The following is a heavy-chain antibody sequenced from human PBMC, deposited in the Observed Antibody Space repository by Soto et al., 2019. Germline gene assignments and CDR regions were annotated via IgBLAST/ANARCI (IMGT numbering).Heavy chain of an antibody. CDR2: ISGYNGNT. Sequence: ASVKVSCKASGYSFHTYAISWVRQAPGQGLEWVGWISGYNGNTNYAQKFQGRITLTTDTSTKTAFMELRSLTGDDTAGYYCAREYGMDVWGQGTTVTVSS. V-gene: IGHV1-18*01. CDR3: AREYGMDV. CDR1: GYSFHTYA. J-gene: IGHJ6*02.